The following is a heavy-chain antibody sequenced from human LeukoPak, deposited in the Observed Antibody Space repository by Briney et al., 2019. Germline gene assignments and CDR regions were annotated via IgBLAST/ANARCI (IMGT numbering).Heavy chain of an antibody. CDR2: INPSGGST. CDR1: GGTFSSYA. D-gene: IGHD5-18*01. V-gene: IGHV1-46*01. J-gene: IGHJ4*02. CDR3: ARDRDSYGSFDY. Sequence: GSVKVSCKASGGTFSSYAISWVRQAPGQGLEWMGIINPSGGSTSYAQKFQGRVTMTRDTSTSTVYMELSSLRSEDTAVYYCARDRDSYGSFDYWGQGTLVTVSS.